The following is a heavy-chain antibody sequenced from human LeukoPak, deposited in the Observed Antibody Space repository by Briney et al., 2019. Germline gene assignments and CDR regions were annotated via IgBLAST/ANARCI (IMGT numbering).Heavy chain of an antibody. Sequence: GGSLTLSCAASGFTFRSYSMNWVPQAPGKGLEWVSSLSSSSTYVYYADSVKGRFTISRDNAKNSLYLQMNSLRAEDTAVYYCARVRCSGGGCFYNFDYWGQGSLVTVSS. CDR3: ARVRCSGGGCFYNFDY. J-gene: IGHJ4*02. CDR2: LSSSSTYV. V-gene: IGHV3-21*01. CDR1: GFTFRSYS. D-gene: IGHD2-15*01.